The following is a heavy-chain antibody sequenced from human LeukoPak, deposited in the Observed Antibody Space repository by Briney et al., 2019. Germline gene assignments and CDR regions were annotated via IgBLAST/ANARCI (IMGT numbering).Heavy chain of an antibody. V-gene: IGHV3-53*01. CDR1: GGSFSGYY. D-gene: IGHD1-26*01. CDR2: IFPSGGEI. J-gene: IGHJ6*03. CDR3: ARDPYSGSYGAYYYYMDV. Sequence: ETLSLTCAVYGGSFSGYYWSWIRQPPGKGLEWVSSIFPSGGEIHYADSVRGRFTISRDNSKSTLSLQMNSLRAEDTAVYYCARDPYSGSYGAYYYYMDVWGKGTTVTISS.